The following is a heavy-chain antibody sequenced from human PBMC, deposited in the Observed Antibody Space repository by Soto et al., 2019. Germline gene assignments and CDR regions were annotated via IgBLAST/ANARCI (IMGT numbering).Heavy chain of an antibody. Sequence: SVKVSCKASGGTFSSYAISWVRQAPGQGLEWMGGIIPIFGTANYAQKFQGRVTMTRDTSTSTAYMELSSLRSEDTAVYYCARPGGYSGSYGAFDIWVQGTMVTFSS. D-gene: IGHD1-26*01. V-gene: IGHV1-69*05. CDR2: IIPIFGTA. CDR3: ARPGGYSGSYGAFDI. J-gene: IGHJ3*02. CDR1: GGTFSSYA.